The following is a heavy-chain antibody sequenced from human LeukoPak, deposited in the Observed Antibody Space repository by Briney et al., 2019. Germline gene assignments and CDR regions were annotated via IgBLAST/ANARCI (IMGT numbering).Heavy chain of an antibody. Sequence: GGSLRLSCAASGFTFSSYGMSWVRQAPGKGLEWVSAISGNGDKTYFADSVKGRFTISRDNSKNTLYLQMNSLRAEDTAVYYCAKVEYSSSWYYFDYWGQGTLVTVSS. J-gene: IGHJ4*02. CDR2: ISGNGDKT. D-gene: IGHD6-13*01. CDR3: AKVEYSSSWYYFDY. CDR1: GFTFSSYG. V-gene: IGHV3-23*01.